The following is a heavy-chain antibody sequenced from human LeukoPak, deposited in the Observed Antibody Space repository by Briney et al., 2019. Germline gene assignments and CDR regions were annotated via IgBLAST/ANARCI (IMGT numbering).Heavy chain of an antibody. CDR1: GYSFTGYF. J-gene: IGHJ4*02. V-gene: IGHV1-2*02. Sequence: GASVKVSCKASGYSFTGYFIHWVRQAPGQGLEWMGWINPNSGGRRYAQNFQVRVTMTRDTSISTAFMELSRLRSDDTAVYYCARAYSGSYYAYGYWGQGTLVTVSS. CDR2: INPNSGGR. CDR3: ARAYSGSYYAYGY. D-gene: IGHD1-26*01.